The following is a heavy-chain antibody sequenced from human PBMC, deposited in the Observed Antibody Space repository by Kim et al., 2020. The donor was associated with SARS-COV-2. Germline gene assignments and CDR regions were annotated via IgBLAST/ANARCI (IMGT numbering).Heavy chain of an antibody. Sequence: GGSLRLSCAASGFTFSNAWMSWVRQAPGKGLEWLGRIKSRTDGGTTDYAAPVKDRFTISRDDSKNTLYLQMNSLKTEDTAVFYCTTWSGSSWGQETLVTVSS. CDR2: IKSRTDGGTT. CDR1: GFTFSNAW. V-gene: IGHV3-15*01. D-gene: IGHD3-10*01. J-gene: IGHJ5*02. CDR3: TTWSGSS.